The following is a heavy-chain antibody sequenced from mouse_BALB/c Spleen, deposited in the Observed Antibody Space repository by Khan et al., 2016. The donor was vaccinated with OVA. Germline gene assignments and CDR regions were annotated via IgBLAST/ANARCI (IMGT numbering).Heavy chain of an antibody. CDR2: INPKNGDT. D-gene: IGHD3-3*01. CDR3: ARDAGRY. J-gene: IGHJ4*01. CDR1: GYTFPDFT. Sequence: IQLVQSGPELVKPGASVKISCKTSGYTFPDFTVHWVKQSLGKSLDWIGVINPKNGDTAYNQKFKGKATLTVDKSSSTAYMEFRSLTSEDSAVYYCARDAGRYWGQGTSVTVAS. V-gene: IGHV1-18*01.